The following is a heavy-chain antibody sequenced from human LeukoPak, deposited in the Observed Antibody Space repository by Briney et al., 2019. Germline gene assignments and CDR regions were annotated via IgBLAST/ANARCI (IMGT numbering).Heavy chain of an antibody. V-gene: IGHV5-51*01. CDR1: GYTFNNYW. J-gene: IGHJ4*02. CDR3: ARLRWDYYDSSGYYNDY. CDR2: VYPGDSES. Sequence: GESLKISCKGSGYTFNNYWIGWVRQMPGTGLEWMGIVYPGDSESRFSPSLQGRGTISVDKSISTAYLQWSSLKASDTAMYYCARLRWDYYDSSGYYNDYWGQGTLVTVSS. D-gene: IGHD3-22*01.